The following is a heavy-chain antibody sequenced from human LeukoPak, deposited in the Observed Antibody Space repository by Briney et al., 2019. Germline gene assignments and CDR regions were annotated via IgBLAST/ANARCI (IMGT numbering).Heavy chain of an antibody. Sequence: GGSLRLSCAVSGFTVSSNYMAWVRQAPGKGLEWVSVIYSGGTTYYADSVKGRFTISRDNSKNTLYLQMNSLRAEDTAMYYCAREGSYDSSTMWHFDSWGQGTLVTVSS. CDR3: AREGSYDSSTMWHFDS. CDR2: IYSGGTT. D-gene: IGHD3-22*01. CDR1: GFTVSSNY. V-gene: IGHV3-53*01. J-gene: IGHJ4*02.